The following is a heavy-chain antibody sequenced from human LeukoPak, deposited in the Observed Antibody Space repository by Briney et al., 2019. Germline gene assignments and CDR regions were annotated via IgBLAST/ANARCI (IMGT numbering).Heavy chain of an antibody. CDR2: IYHSGST. CDR1: GGSISSSNW. Sequence: PSETLSLTCAVSGGSISSSNWWSWVRQPPGKGLEWIGEIYHSGSTNYNPSLKSRVTISVDKSKNQFSLKLSSVTAADTAVYYCARELGANDFWSGYPYYMDVWGKGTTVTVSS. D-gene: IGHD3-3*01. J-gene: IGHJ6*03. CDR3: ARELGANDFWSGYPYYMDV. V-gene: IGHV4-4*02.